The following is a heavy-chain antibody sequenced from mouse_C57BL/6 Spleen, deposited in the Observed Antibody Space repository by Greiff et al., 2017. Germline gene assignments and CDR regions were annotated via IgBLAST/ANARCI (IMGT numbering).Heavy chain of an antibody. CDR1: GYTFTDYE. CDR3: TRPFITTVDY. V-gene: IGHV1-15*01. J-gene: IGHJ2*01. Sequence: QVQLQQSGAELVRPGASVTLSCKASGYTFTDYEMHWVKQTPVHGLEWIGAIDPETGGTAYNQKFKGKAILTADKSSSTAYMELRSLTSEDSAVYYCTRPFITTVDYWGQGTTLTVSS. CDR2: IDPETGGT. D-gene: IGHD1-1*01.